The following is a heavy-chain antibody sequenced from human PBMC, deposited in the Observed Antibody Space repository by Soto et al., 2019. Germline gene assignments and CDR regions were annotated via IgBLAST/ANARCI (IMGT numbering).Heavy chain of an antibody. CDR3: ARATSDYDYVWVSYRVEYYFDY. V-gene: IGHV4-34*01. CDR1: GGSFSGYY. D-gene: IGHD3-16*02. CDR2: INHSGST. Sequence: SETLSLTCAVYGGSFSGYYWSWIRQPPGKGLEWIGEINHSGSTNYNPSLKSRVTISVDTSKNQFSLKLSSVTAADTAVYYCARATSDYDYVWVSYRVEYYFDYWGQGTLVTVSS. J-gene: IGHJ4*02.